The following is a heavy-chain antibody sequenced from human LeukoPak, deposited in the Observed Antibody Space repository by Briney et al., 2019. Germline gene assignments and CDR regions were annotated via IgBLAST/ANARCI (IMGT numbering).Heavy chain of an antibody. CDR1: GYSISSGYY. V-gene: IGHV4-38-2*02. Sequence: PSETLSLTCAVSGYSISSGYYWGWIRQPPGKGLEWIGSIYHSGSTYYNPSLKSRVTISVDTSKNQFSLKLSSVTAADTAVYYCAREQVMITFGGDNAFDTWGQGTMVTVSS. CDR3: AREQVMITFGGDNAFDT. D-gene: IGHD3-16*01. CDR2: IYHSGST. J-gene: IGHJ3*02.